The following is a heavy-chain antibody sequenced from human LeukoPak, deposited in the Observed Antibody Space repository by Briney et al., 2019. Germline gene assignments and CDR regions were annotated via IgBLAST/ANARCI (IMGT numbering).Heavy chain of an antibody. CDR2: ISFDGSNK. CDR3: ATLTGTTGSDDY. CDR1: GFTFSISA. D-gene: IGHD1-20*01. Sequence: GGSLRLSCAASGFTFSISAMHWVRQAPGKGLEWVAVISFDGSNKYYADSVKGRFPVSRDNSKSTLFLQMSTLRAEDTAVYYCATLTGTTGSDDYWGQGTLVTVSS. V-gene: IGHV3-30*04. J-gene: IGHJ4*02.